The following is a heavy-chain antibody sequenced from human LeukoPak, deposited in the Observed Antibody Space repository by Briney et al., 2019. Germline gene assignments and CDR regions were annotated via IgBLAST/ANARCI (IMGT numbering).Heavy chain of an antibody. D-gene: IGHD5-18*01. CDR2: ISYSGST. J-gene: IGHJ5*02. Sequence: PSETLSLNCPSPGGSASPARYYWTSIRQPPGKGLECIGYISYSGSTNYNPSLKSRVTISVGTSKNQFSLKLSSVTAADTAVYYCARGRGYRLKNWFDPWGQATLVSVSA. V-gene: IGHV4-61*01. CDR1: GGSASPARYY. CDR3: ARGRGYRLKNWFDP.